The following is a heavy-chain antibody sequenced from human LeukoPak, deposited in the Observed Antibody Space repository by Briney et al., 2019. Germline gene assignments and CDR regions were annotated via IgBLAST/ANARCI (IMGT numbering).Heavy chain of an antibody. D-gene: IGHD5-12*01. J-gene: IGHJ4*02. V-gene: IGHV1-2*02. CDR3: ARGRSVATIYYFDY. Sequence: ASVKVSCKASGYTFTGYYMHWVRQAPGQGLEWMGWINPNSGGTNYAQKFQGRVTMTRDTSISTAYMELGRLRSDDTAVYYCARGRSVATIYYFDYWGQGTLVTVSS. CDR1: GYTFTGYY. CDR2: INPNSGGT.